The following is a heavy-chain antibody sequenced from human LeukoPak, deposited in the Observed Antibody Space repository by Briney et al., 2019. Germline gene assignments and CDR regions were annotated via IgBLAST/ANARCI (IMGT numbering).Heavy chain of an antibody. CDR1: GFTFSNAY. CDR2: IKPKTDGETT. D-gene: IGHD2-21*01. J-gene: IGHJ4*02. CDR3: ITPLPYSAQ. Sequence: GGSLRLSCAATGFTFSNAYMNWVRQAPGKGLEWVGRIKPKTDGETTEYAAPVKGRFSISRDDSKNMLYLQMNSLKTEDTAVYYCITPLPYSAQGGQGTLVTVSS. V-gene: IGHV3-15*07.